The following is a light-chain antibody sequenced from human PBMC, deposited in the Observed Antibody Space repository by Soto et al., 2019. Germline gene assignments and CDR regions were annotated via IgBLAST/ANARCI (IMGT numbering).Light chain of an antibody. CDR1: STDFVSYNR. J-gene: IGLJ1*01. CDR2: EVS. CDR3: RIYASETAYP. Sequence: QSVLTQPPSVSGSPGQSVTISCTGTSTDFVSYNRVSWYQQPPATAPKLMIYEVSKRPSGVPDRFSGSKSGNTAYLTISGLRAADEADYYCRIYASETAYPFGTATKLTV. V-gene: IGLV2-18*01.